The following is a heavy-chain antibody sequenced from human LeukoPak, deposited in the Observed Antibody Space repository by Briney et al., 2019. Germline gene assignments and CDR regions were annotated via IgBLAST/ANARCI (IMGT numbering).Heavy chain of an antibody. CDR3: ARGAGRYYYGSGKGARFYY. V-gene: IGHV4-38-2*02. J-gene: IGHJ4*02. Sequence: PSETLSLTCTVSGYSISSGYYWGWIRQPPGKGLEWIGSIYHSGSTYYNPSLKSRVTISVDTSKNQFSLKLSSVTAADTAVYYWARGAGRYYYGSGKGARFYYWGQGTLVTVSS. CDR1: GYSISSGYY. CDR2: IYHSGST. D-gene: IGHD3-10*01.